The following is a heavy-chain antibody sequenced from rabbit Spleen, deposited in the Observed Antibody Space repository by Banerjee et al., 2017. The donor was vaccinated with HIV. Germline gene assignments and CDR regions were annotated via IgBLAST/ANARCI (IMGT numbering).Heavy chain of an antibody. CDR1: GVSLSRRKY. Sequence: QEQLVEFGGGLVNPEGSLTLSCSASGVSLSRRKYLCGFLQDPGKGLEWIACIDAGSSGIPYYASWAKGRFTISKTSSTTVTLQMTSLTAADTATYFCARDNAGYAGYGDDHFWGPGTLVTVS. J-gene: IGHJ4*01. CDR2: IDAGSSGIP. CDR3: ARDNAGYAGYGDDHF. V-gene: IGHV1S45*01. D-gene: IGHD7-1*01.